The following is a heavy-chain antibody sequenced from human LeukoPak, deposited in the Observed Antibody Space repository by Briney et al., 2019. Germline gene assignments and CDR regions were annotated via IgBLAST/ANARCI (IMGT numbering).Heavy chain of an antibody. CDR2: IIPIFGTA. CDR1: GGTFSSYA. V-gene: IGHV1-69*06. Sequence: ASVKVSCKASGGTFSSYAISWVRQAPGQGLEWMGGIIPIFGTANYAQKFQGRVTITADKSTSTAYMELSSLRSEDTAVYYCARSRADYDILTGYPYYFDYWGQATLVTVSS. J-gene: IGHJ4*02. D-gene: IGHD3-9*01. CDR3: ARSRADYDILTGYPYYFDY.